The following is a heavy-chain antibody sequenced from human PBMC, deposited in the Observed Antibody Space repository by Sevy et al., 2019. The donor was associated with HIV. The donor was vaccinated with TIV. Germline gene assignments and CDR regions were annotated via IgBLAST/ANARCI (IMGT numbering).Heavy chain of an antibody. CDR2: INHSGST. J-gene: IGHJ6*02. Sequence: SETLSLTCAVYGGSFSGYYWSWIRQPPGKGLEWIGEINHSGSTNYNPSLKSRVTISVDTSKNQFSLKLSSVTAADTAVYYCAREVVYYYGMDVWGQGTTVTVSS. V-gene: IGHV4-34*01. CDR3: AREVVYYYGMDV. D-gene: IGHD2-15*01. CDR1: GGSFSGYY.